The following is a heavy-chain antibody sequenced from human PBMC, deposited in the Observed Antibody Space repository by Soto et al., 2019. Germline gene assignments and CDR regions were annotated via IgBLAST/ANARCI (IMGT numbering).Heavy chain of an antibody. CDR3: ARLEGLAKISDHLDF. CDR2: IYYRGNA. V-gene: IGHV4-39*01. Sequence: SETLSLTCSVSDDSINSDKYYWGWIRQPPGKGLEWIGSIYYRGNAYYNPSLQTRVTISLDKSRSQFSLKLNSVTAADSAVYFCARLEGLAKISDHLDFWGPGALVTVSS. CDR1: DDSINSDKYY. D-gene: IGHD3-9*01. J-gene: IGHJ4*02.